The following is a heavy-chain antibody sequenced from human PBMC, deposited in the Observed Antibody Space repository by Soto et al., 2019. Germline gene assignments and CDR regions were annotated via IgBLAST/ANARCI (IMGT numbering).Heavy chain of an antibody. CDR3: AKPHIKVTSLDDFDI. V-gene: IGHV1-18*01. CDR1: GYTFTSYG. CDR2: ISVYNGNT. D-gene: IGHD2-2*01. J-gene: IGHJ3*02. Sequence: QVQLVQSGAEVKKPGASVKVSCKASGYTFTSYGINWVRQAPGQGLEWMGWISVYNGNTTDAQKLQGRVTMTTYTSTNTDYMELRSLISDDDAVCYHAKPHIKVTSLDDFDIWGQGTMVSVSS.